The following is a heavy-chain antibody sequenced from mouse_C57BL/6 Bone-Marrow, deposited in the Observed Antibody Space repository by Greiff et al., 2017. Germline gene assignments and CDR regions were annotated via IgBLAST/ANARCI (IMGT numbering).Heavy chain of an antibody. Sequence: EVKLMESGGGLVQPGGSLSLSCAASGFTFTDYYMSWVRQPPGKALEWLGFIRNKANGYTKEYSASVKGRFTISRDNSPRILYLQMNALRAEDSATYYCARYKGGYWFDYWGQGTTLTVSS. J-gene: IGHJ2*01. D-gene: IGHD2-3*01. CDR1: GFTFTDYY. V-gene: IGHV7-3*01. CDR3: ARYKGGYWFDY. CDR2: IRNKANGYTK.